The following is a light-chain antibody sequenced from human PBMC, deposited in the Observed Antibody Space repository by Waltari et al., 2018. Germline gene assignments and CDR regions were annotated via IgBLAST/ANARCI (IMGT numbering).Light chain of an antibody. CDR1: SDLTVGSKN. Sequence: QPVLTQPPSLSASPGASARLTCNLNSDLTVGSKNMYWYQQREGSAPRLLLYYYSDSEKPLGPGVPNRVSGSKETSRNTAFLLISGLQPEDEADYYCQVYDGSANVCGSGTKLTVL. J-gene: IGLJ6*01. CDR3: QVYDGSANV. CDR2: YYSDSEK. V-gene: IGLV5-37*01.